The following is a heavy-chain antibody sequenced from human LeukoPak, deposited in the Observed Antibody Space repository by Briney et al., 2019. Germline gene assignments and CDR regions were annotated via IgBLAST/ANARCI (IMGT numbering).Heavy chain of an antibody. D-gene: IGHD2-8*01. J-gene: IGHJ6*02. CDR3: ARDHLPFDGPPYYYYGMDV. V-gene: IGHV3-30-3*01. CDR2: ISYDGSNK. Sequence: GGSLRLSCAASGFTFSSYAMHWVRQAPGKGLEWVAVISYDGSNKYYADSVKGRFTISRDNSKNTLYLQMNSLRAEDTAVYYCARDHLPFDGPPYYYYGMDVWGQGTTVTVSS. CDR1: GFTFSSYA.